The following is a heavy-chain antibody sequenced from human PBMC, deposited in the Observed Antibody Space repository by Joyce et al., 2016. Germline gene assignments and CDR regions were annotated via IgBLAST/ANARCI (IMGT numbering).Heavy chain of an antibody. CDR2: ISYDGSNK. J-gene: IGHJ4*02. CDR1: GFTFSNYG. CDR3: AKDCHYSSGYYEGFDY. Sequence: QVQLVDSGGGVVQPGRSLRLSCVASGFTFSNYGMHWVRQAPGKGLEWVAVISYDGSNKYYSDSVKGLFTISRDNSRNTVYLQMNSLRPEDTAVYYCAKDCHYSSGYYEGFDYWGQGTLVTVSS. V-gene: IGHV3-30*18. D-gene: IGHD3-22*01.